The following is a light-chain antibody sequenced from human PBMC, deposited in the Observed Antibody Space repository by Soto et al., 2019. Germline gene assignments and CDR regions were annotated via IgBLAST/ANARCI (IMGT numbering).Light chain of an antibody. CDR1: SSDVGGYNY. CDR3: SSYTSSISVV. J-gene: IGLJ2*01. V-gene: IGLV2-14*03. Sequence: QSALTQPASVSGSPGQSITISCTGTSSDVGGYNYVSWYQQHPGKAPKLMISNVSDRPSGVSNRFSGSKSGNTASLTISGLQADDEADYYCSSYTSSISVVFGGGTQLTVL. CDR2: NVS.